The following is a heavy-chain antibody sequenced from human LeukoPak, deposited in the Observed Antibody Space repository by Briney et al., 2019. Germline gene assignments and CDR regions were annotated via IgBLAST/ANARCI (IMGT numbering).Heavy chain of an antibody. CDR2: ISGSGGTS. D-gene: IGHD3-22*01. CDR3: AKLISGYYNDAFHI. Sequence: GGSLRLSCATSGFTFRNYGLRWVRQAPGKGLEWVSAISGSGGTSYYADSVKGRFTVSKDNSKNTLLLQMNSLTVEDTAIYYCAKLISGYYNDAFHIWGQGTVVTVSS. J-gene: IGHJ3*02. CDR1: GFTFRNYG. V-gene: IGHV3-23*01.